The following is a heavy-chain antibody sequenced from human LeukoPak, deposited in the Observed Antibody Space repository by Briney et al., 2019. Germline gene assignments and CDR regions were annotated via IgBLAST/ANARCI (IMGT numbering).Heavy chain of an antibody. CDR2: ISPSGTTM. D-gene: IGHD2-2*03. J-gene: IGHJ3*02. CDR1: GFNSHSHE. CDR3: ARGGYCTTALCYAMNAFDI. V-gene: IGHV3-48*03. Sequence: PGGSLRLSCAASGFNSHSHEMNWVRQAPGKGLEFLSYISPSGTTMYYADSVKGRFTISRDNAKNSLYLQMNSLRAEDMAVYYCARGGYCTTALCYAMNAFDIWGQGTMVTVSS.